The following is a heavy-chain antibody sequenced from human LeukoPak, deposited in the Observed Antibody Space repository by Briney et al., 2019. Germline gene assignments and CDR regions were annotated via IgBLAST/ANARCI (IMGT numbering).Heavy chain of an antibody. CDR1: GFTFRDSY. CDR2: ISSSGNGI. D-gene: IGHD6-19*01. J-gene: IGHJ4*02. Sequence: GGSLRLSCAASGFTFRDSYMSWIRQAPGKGLEWVSYISSSGNGIYYADSVKGRFTISRDNAKNSLYLQMNSLRAEDTAVYYCARSPQSGSGWYDYFDFWGQGTLVTVSS. CDR3: ARSPQSGSGWYDYFDF. V-gene: IGHV3-11*01.